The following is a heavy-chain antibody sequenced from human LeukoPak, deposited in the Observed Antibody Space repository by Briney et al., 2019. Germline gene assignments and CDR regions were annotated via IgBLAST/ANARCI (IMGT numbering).Heavy chain of an antibody. J-gene: IGHJ6*03. CDR1: GGTFSIYA. V-gene: IGHV1-46*01. CDR3: ARGTHVRHYCNDGRCYFMDV. D-gene: IGHD2-15*01. CDR2: INPSGGST. Sequence: GASVKVSCKASGGTFSIYAISWVRQAPGQGLEWMGIINPSGGSTSYAQKFQGRVTMTRDMSTSTVYMELSSLRSEDTAVYYCARGTHVRHYCNDGRCYFMDVWGKGTTVTVSS.